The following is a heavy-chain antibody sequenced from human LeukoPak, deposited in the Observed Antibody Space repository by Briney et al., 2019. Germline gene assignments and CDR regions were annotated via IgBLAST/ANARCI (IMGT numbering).Heavy chain of an antibody. CDR3: ARSNHGCHDY. CDR1: GFTFSSYW. Sequence: GGSLRLSCAASGFTFSSYWMHWVRQGPGKGLVWVSRINNDGSSTPYADSVKGQFTISRDHAKNTLYLQMNSLRAEDTAVYYCARSNHGCHDYWGQGTLVTVSS. CDR2: INNDGSST. D-gene: IGHD4-11*01. J-gene: IGHJ4*02. V-gene: IGHV3-74*01.